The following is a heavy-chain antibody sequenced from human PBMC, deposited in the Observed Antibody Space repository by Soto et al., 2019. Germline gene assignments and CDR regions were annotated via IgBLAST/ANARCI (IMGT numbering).Heavy chain of an antibody. V-gene: IGHV5-10-1*01. J-gene: IGHJ5*02. D-gene: IGHD3-10*01. CDR1: GYSFTNYW. Sequence: GESLKISCKGSGYSFTNYWINWVRQMPGKGLEWMGRIDPSDSYTNYSPSFQGHVTISADKSISIAYLQWSSLKASDTAMYYCARHPRITSGWFDPWGQGTLVTVSS. CDR3: ARHPRITSGWFDP. CDR2: IDPSDSYT.